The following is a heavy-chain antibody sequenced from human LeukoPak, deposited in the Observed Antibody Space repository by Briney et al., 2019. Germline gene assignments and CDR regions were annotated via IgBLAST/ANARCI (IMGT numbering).Heavy chain of an antibody. V-gene: IGHV3-64D*06. J-gene: IGHJ4*02. CDR2: ISSNGGST. D-gene: IGHD2-2*01. CDR1: GFTFSSYA. Sequence: GGSLRLSCSASGFTFSSYAMHWVRQAPGKGLEYVSAISSNGGSTYYADSVKGRFTISRDNSKNTLYLQMSSLRAEDTAVYSCVKRSYCSSTSCSFDYWGQGTLVTVSS. CDR3: VKRSYCSSTSCSFDY.